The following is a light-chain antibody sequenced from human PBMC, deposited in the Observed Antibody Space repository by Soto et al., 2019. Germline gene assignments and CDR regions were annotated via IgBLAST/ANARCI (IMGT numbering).Light chain of an antibody. Sequence: DIQMTQSPSTLSASVGDTVTITCRASQSISSWLAWYQQKPGKAPKVLIYKASTVESGVPSRFSGSGSGTEFTLTISSLQPDDSATYYCRKYQRLWTFGQGTKVEIK. CDR2: KAS. CDR3: RKYQRLWT. J-gene: IGKJ1*01. V-gene: IGKV1-5*03. CDR1: QSISSW.